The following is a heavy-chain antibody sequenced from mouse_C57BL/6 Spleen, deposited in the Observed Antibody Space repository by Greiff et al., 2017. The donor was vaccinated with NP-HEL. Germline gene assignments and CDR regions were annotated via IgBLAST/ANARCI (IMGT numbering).Heavy chain of an antibody. D-gene: IGHD1-1*01. Sequence: QVQLQQSGAELVRPGASVKLSCKASGYTFTDYYINWVKQRPGQGLEWIARIYPGSGNTYYNEKFKGKVTLTAEKSSSTAYMQLSSLTSEDSAVYFCTRSGNCYSSSCEHYYAMDYWGQGTSVTVSS. CDR2: IYPGSGNT. CDR1: GYTFTDYY. J-gene: IGHJ4*01. CDR3: TRSGNCYSSSCEHYYAMDY. V-gene: IGHV1-76*01.